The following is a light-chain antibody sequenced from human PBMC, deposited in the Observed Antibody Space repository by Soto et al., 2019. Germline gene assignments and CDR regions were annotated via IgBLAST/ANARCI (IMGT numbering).Light chain of an antibody. CDR2: GAS. V-gene: IGKV3-15*01. Sequence: IVLTHSPATLSLSPGERATLSCGASQSVSSDLAWYHQKPGQAPRLLIYGASTRATGIPARFSGSGSGTEFTLTINSLQSEDFAVYYCQQYNNWPRTFGQGTKVDIK. J-gene: IGKJ1*01. CDR1: QSVSSD. CDR3: QQYNNWPRT.